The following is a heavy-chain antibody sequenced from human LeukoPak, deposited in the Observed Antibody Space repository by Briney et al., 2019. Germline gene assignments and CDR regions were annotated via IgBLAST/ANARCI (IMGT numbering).Heavy chain of an antibody. Sequence: SETLSLTCTVSGGSISSSTYYWGWIRQPPGKGLGWIGSFYYSGSTYYNASLKSPVTISVDTSKNQFSLKRSSVTAADTAVYYCTTTTRGWYGVGDYWGQGTLVTVSS. CDR1: GGSISSSTYY. D-gene: IGHD6-19*01. V-gene: IGHV4-39*01. J-gene: IGHJ4*02. CDR3: TTTTRGWYGVGDY. CDR2: FYYSGST.